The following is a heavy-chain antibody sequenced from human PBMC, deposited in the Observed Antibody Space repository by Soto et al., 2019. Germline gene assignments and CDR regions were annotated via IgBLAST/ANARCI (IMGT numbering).Heavy chain of an antibody. CDR3: ASLYNWNYYYYGMDV. CDR1: GYTFTSYA. D-gene: IGHD1-1*01. J-gene: IGHJ6*02. V-gene: IGHV1-3*01. Sequence: ASVKVSCKASGYTFTSYAMHWVRQTPGQRLEWMGWINAGNGNTKYSQKFQGRVTITRDTSASTAYMELSSLRSEDTAVYYCASLYNWNYYYYGMDVWGQGTTVTVSS. CDR2: INAGNGNT.